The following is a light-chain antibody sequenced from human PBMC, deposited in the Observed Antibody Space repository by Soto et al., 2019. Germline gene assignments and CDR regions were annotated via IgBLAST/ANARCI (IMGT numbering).Light chain of an antibody. V-gene: IGLV1-40*01. Sequence: QSVLTQPPSVSGAPGQRVTISCTGSSSNIGAGYDVHWYQQLPVTAPKLLIYGYNNRPSGVPDRFSGSKSGTSASLAITGLQAEDEADYYCQSYDSSLSGVVFGGGTKLTVL. CDR3: QSYDSSLSGVV. J-gene: IGLJ2*01. CDR1: SSNIGAGYD. CDR2: GYN.